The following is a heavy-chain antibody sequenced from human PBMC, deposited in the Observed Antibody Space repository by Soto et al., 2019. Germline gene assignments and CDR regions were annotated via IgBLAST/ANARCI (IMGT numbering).Heavy chain of an antibody. CDR1: GGSISSGGYY. V-gene: IGHV4-31*03. CDR3: ARDPKRYYDFWSGYFPPDDAFYGMDV. J-gene: IGHJ6*02. D-gene: IGHD3-3*01. Sequence: SETPFLTCTVSGGSISSGGYYWGWIRQHPGKGLEWIGYIYYSGSTYYNPSLKSRVTISVDTSKNQFSLKLSSVTAADTAVYYCARDPKRYYDFWSGYFPPDDAFYGMDVWGQGTTVTVSS. CDR2: IYYSGST.